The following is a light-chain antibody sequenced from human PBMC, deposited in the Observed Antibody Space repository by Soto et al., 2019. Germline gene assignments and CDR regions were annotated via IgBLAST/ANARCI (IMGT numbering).Light chain of an antibody. CDR2: RVT. CDR3: CSYTSSDTLV. V-gene: IGLV2-23*02. Sequence: QSALTQPASVSGSPGQSIAISCIGTSSDVGSDDLVSWYQQHPGKAPKLMIYRVTERPSGVSDRFSASKSGNTASLTISGLQAEDEADYYCCSYTSSDTLVFGGGTQLTVL. CDR1: SSDVGSDDL. J-gene: IGLJ3*02.